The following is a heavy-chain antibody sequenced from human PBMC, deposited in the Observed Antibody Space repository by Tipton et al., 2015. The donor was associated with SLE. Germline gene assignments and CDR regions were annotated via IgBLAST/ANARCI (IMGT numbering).Heavy chain of an antibody. V-gene: IGHV4-59*01. D-gene: IGHD1-14*01. CDR1: GGSISSYY. J-gene: IGHJ4*02. CDR3: ARGNPSLFDY. CDR2: IYYCGST. Sequence: TLSLTCTVSGGSISSYYWSWIRQPPGKGLEWIGYIYYCGSTNYNPSLKSRVTISVDTSKNQFSLKLSSVTAADTAVYYCARGNPSLFDYWGPGTLVTVSS.